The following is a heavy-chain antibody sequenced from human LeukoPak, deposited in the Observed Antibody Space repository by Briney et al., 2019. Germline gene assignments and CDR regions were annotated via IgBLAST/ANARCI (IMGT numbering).Heavy chain of an antibody. CDR1: GFTFNSNW. D-gene: IGHD1-26*01. CDR3: TRDGVGSVPLDY. V-gene: IGHV3-74*01. J-gene: IGHJ4*02. CDR2: IDTDGGNI. Sequence: PGGSLRLSCVASGFTFNSNWMHWVRQAPGKGLVWVSRIDTDGGNIRYASSVEGRFTISRANAKNTLFLQLNSLRDQDTAVYYCTRDGVGSVPLDYWGQGILVTVSS.